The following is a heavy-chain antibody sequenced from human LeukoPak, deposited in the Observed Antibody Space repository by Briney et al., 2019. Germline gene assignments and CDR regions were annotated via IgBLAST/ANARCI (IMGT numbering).Heavy chain of an antibody. J-gene: IGHJ6*02. V-gene: IGHV3-30*04. CDR3: ARDRYGMDV. CDR1: GFTFSSYA. Sequence: PRGVLRLSCAASGFTFSSYAMHWVRQAPGKGLEWVAVISYDGSNKYYADSVKGRFTISRDNSKNTLYLQMNSLRAEDTAVYYCARDRYGMDVWGQGTTVTVSS. CDR2: ISYDGSNK.